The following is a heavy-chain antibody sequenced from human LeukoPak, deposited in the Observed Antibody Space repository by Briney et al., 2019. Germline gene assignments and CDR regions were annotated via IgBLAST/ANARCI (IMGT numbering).Heavy chain of an antibody. CDR1: GYTFTGYY. V-gene: IGHV1-46*01. J-gene: IGHJ3*02. D-gene: IGHD3-22*01. Sequence: ASVKVSCKASGYTFTGYYMHWVRQAPGQGLEWMGIINPSGGSTSYAQKFQGRVTMTRDMSTSTVYMELSSLRSEDTAVYYCARDSQKYQAYYYDSSGYGAFDIWGQGTMVTVSS. CDR3: ARDSQKYQAYYYDSSGYGAFDI. CDR2: INPSGGST.